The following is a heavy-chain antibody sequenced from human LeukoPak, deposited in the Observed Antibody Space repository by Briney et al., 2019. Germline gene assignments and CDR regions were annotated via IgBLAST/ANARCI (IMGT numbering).Heavy chain of an antibody. D-gene: IGHD3-9*01. CDR1: GYTFSSYG. CDR2: ISAYSGNT. V-gene: IGHV1-18*01. Sequence: ASVKVSCKASGYTFSSYGISWVRQAPGQGLEWMGWISAYSGNTKYAKKRKGRVTMTTDTSTSTAYMELRSLRSDDTAVYYCARGDILTGYYPKDYYGMDVWGQGTTVTVSS. J-gene: IGHJ6*02. CDR3: ARGDILTGYYPKDYYGMDV.